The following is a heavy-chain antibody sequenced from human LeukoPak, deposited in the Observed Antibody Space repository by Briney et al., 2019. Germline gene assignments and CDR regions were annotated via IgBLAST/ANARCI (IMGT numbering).Heavy chain of an antibody. V-gene: IGHV4-39*01. CDR3: ARQEIFGVVIQYYYYYGMDV. CDR1: GGSNSSSSYY. Sequence: PSETLSLTCTVSGGSNSSSSYYWGWIRQPPGKGLEWIGSIYYSGSTYYNPSLKSRVTISVDTSKDQFSLKLSSVTAADTAVYYCARQEIFGVVIQYYYYYGMDVWGQGTTVTVSS. CDR2: IYYSGST. D-gene: IGHD3-3*01. J-gene: IGHJ6*02.